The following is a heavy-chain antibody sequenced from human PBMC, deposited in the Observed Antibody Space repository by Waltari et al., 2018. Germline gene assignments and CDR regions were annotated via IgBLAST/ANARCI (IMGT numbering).Heavy chain of an antibody. D-gene: IGHD3-22*01. CDR2: ISDSGVIT. CDR3: SRHLYSIDYLELAK. J-gene: IGHJ4*02. CDR1: GFNFISYA. V-gene: IGHV3-23*01. Sequence: EEQLLESGGGLAQPGGSLRLSCAASGFNFISYAMSWVRQAPGKGLEWVSGISDSGVITKYADSVKGRFTVSRDNSKNTVFLHLNSLRAEDTAIYYCSRHLYSIDYLELAKWGQGTLVTVSS.